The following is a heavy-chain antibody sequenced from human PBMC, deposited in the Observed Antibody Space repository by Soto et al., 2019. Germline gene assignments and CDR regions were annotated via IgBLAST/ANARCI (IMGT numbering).Heavy chain of an antibody. CDR3: AKDRGSS. Sequence: QSGGSLRLSGAASGFTFSSYGMHWVRQAPCKGLEWVEVISYDGSNKYYADSVKGRFTISRDNSKNTLYLQMNSLRAEDTAVYYCAKDRGSSWGQGTLVTVSS. V-gene: IGHV3-30*18. J-gene: IGHJ4*02. CDR2: ISYDGSNK. CDR1: GFTFSSYG.